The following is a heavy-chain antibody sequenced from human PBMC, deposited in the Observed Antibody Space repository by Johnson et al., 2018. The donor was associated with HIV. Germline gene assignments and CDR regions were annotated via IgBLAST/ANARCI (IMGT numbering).Heavy chain of an antibody. CDR3: AKLHCAGGVCNFDILYDAFDT. Sequence: VQLVESGGGVVQPGGSLRLSCAASGFTFSNFGIHWVRQAPGKGLEWVAVISYDGSNKYYVDSVKGRFTISRDNSKNTLYLQMNSLRADDTAVYYCAKLHCAGGVCNFDILYDAFDTWGHGTMVTVSS. CDR2: ISYDGSNK. V-gene: IGHV3-30*18. J-gene: IGHJ3*02. D-gene: IGHD2-8*02. CDR1: GFTFSNFG.